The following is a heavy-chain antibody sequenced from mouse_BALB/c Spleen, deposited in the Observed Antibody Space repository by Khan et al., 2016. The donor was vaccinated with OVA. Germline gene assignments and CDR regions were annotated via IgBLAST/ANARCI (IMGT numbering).Heavy chain of an antibody. CDR3: ARAGYGGFAY. CDR1: GFTFSDYY. D-gene: IGHD1-1*02. J-gene: IGHJ3*01. Sequence: EVELVESGEGLVKPGGSLKLSCAASGFTFSDYYMYWVRQTPEKRLEWVATISDGGSSTYYPDSVKGRFTISRDNAKNNLYLQMSSLKSEDTAIYYWARAGYGGFAYWGQGTLVTVSA. V-gene: IGHV5-4*02. CDR2: ISDGGSST.